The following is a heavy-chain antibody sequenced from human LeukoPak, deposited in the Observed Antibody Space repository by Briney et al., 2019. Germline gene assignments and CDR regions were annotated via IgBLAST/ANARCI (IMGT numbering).Heavy chain of an antibody. D-gene: IGHD6-13*01. CDR1: GFTFSSYG. Sequence: GRSLRLSCAASGFTFSSYGMHWVRQAPGKGLEWVAVISYDGSNKYYADSVKGRFTISRDNSKNTLYLQMNSLRAEDTAVYYCAKRLSSSSWYSSFDMWGQGTMVTVSS. CDR3: AKRLSSSSWYSSFDM. V-gene: IGHV3-30*18. CDR2: ISYDGSNK. J-gene: IGHJ3*02.